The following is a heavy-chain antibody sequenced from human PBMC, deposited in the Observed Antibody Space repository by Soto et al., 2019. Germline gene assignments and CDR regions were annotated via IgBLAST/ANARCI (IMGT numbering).Heavy chain of an antibody. J-gene: IGHJ2*01. CDR1: GGTFSNYP. Sequence: GAPVKVSCKASGGTFSNYPISWVRQAPGQGLEWMGGIIPIFGTVNYAQKFQGRVTITADESTSTAYMELSSLRSEDTAVYYCARGNHRWLQLWYFDLWGRGTLVTVSS. CDR2: IIPIFGTV. CDR3: ARGNHRWLQLWYFDL. V-gene: IGHV1-69*13. D-gene: IGHD5-12*01.